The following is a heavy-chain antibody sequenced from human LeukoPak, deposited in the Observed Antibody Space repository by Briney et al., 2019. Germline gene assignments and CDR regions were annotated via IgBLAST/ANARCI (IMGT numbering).Heavy chain of an antibody. Sequence: SETLSLICAVYGGSFSGYYWSWIRQPPGRGLEWIGEINHSGSTNYNPSLKSRVTISVDTSKNQFSLKLSSVTAADTAVYYCARGKSERHDRFDAFDIWGQGTMVTVSS. V-gene: IGHV4-34*01. J-gene: IGHJ3*02. D-gene: IGHD1-1*01. CDR2: INHSGST. CDR3: ARGKSERHDRFDAFDI. CDR1: GGSFSGYY.